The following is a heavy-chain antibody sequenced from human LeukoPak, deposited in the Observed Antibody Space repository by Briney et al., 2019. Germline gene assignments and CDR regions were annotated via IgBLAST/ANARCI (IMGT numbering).Heavy chain of an antibody. Sequence: PSETLSLTCTVSGGFISSISYYWGWIRQPPGKGLEWIGHIYYRGSTFYNPSLRGRVTISVDTSKNHFSVKLTSVTTADTAVYYCARLYGNFQNYYDYWGQGTLVTVST. CDR1: GGFISSISYY. J-gene: IGHJ4*02. CDR2: IYYRGST. D-gene: IGHD1-7*01. V-gene: IGHV4-39*07. CDR3: ARLYGNFQNYYDY.